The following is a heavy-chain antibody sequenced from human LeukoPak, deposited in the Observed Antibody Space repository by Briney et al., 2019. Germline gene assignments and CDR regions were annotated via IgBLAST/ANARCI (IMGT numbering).Heavy chain of an antibody. CDR1: GFTFSSYA. CDR3: TRALATVYYFDY. CDR2: ISYDGSNK. J-gene: IGHJ4*02. Sequence: GGSLRLSCAASGFTFSSYAMHWVRQAPGKGLEWVAVISYDGSNKYYADSVKGRFTISRDNSKNTLYLQMNSLRAEDTAVYYCTRALATVYYFDYWGQGTLVTVSS. V-gene: IGHV3-30-3*01. D-gene: IGHD3-16*02.